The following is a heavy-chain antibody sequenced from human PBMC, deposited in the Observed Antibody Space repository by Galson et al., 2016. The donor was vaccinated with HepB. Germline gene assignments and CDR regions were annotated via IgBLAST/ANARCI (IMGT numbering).Heavy chain of an antibody. CDR1: GYTFTNYG. CDR2: ISAYNGDT. CDR3: ARDRWGGYYGMDV. D-gene: IGHD7-27*01. J-gene: IGHJ6*02. V-gene: IGHV1-18*01. Sequence: SVKVSCKASGYTFTNYGTSWVRQAPGQGLEWMGWISAYNGDTSYAQKLQGRVTMTTDTSTSTAYMELRSLRSVDTAVYYCARDRWGGYYGMDVWGQGTTVTVSS.